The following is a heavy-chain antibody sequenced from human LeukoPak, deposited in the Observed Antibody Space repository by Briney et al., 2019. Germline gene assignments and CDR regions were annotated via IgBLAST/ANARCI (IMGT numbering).Heavy chain of an antibody. D-gene: IGHD6-6*01. Sequence: GSSVKVSCKASGYTFTGYYMHWVRQAPGQGLEWMGWINPNSGGTNYAQKFQGRVTMTRDTSISTAYMELSRLRSDDTAVYYCARDKYSSSPGWFDPWGQGTLVTVSS. CDR3: ARDKYSSSPGWFDP. V-gene: IGHV1-2*02. J-gene: IGHJ5*02. CDR1: GYTFTGYY. CDR2: INPNSGGT.